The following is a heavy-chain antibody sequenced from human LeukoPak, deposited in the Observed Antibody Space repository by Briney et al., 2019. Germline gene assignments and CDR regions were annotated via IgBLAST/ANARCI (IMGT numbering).Heavy chain of an antibody. V-gene: IGHV3-33*01. CDR1: GFTFSSYG. Sequence: PGGSLRLSCAASGFTFSSYGMHWVRQAPGKGLEWVAVIWYDGSNKYYADSVKGRFTISRDNSKNTLYLQMNSLRAEDTAVYYCARAYSSSQPDYLAYWGQGTLVTVSS. CDR3: ARAYSSSQPDYLAY. D-gene: IGHD6-13*01. CDR2: IWYDGSNK. J-gene: IGHJ4*02.